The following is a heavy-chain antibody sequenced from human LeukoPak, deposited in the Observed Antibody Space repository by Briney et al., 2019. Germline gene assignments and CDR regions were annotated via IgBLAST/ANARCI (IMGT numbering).Heavy chain of an antibody. D-gene: IGHD2-15*01. CDR3: ARDSSDIRSLIAH. CDR1: GFTFISYT. Sequence: PGGSLRLTCAASGFTFISYTMSWVRQAPGEGLEWVSAIGVDGSSTYYADSVRGRFTMSRDNSKSTLYLQMNSLRADDTAVYYCARDSSDIRSLIAHWGQGTLVTVSS. CDR2: IGVDGSST. V-gene: IGHV3-23*01. J-gene: IGHJ1*01.